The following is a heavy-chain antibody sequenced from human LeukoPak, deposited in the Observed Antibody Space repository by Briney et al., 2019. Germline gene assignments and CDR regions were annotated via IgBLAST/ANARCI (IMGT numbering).Heavy chain of an antibody. Sequence: SETLSLTCTVSGGSISTYYWSWIRQPPGKGLEWIGYTYFRGSTNYNPSLRSRVTISVDTSKNQFSLKLSSVTAADTAVYYCARDGAGGKMAYWGQGTLVTVSS. CDR2: TYFRGST. D-gene: IGHD6-13*01. CDR3: ARDGAGGKMAY. V-gene: IGHV4-59*01. J-gene: IGHJ4*02. CDR1: GGSISTYY.